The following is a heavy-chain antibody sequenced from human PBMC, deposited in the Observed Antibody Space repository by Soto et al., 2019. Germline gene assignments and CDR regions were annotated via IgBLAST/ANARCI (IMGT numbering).Heavy chain of an antibody. Sequence: GASVKVSCKASGGTFSSYTISWVRQAPGQGLEWMGRIIPILGIANYAQKFQGRVTITADKSKNTLYLQMNSLRAEDTAVYYCASPTSGSYYGNAFDIWGQGTMVTASS. J-gene: IGHJ3*02. V-gene: IGHV1-69*02. CDR3: ASPTSGSYYGNAFDI. D-gene: IGHD1-26*01. CDR2: IIPILGIA. CDR1: GGTFSSYT.